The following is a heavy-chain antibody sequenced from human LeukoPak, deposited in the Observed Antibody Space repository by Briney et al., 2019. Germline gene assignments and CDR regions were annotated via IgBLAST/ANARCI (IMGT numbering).Heavy chain of an antibody. V-gene: IGHV4-39*02. J-gene: IGHJ4*02. CDR1: GGSISSSSYY. CDR3: AKDGPYSSGWYIPYYFDY. D-gene: IGHD6-19*01. Sequence: SETLSLTCTVSGGSISSSSYYWGWIRQPPGKGLEWIGSIYYSGSTYYNPSLKSRVTISVDTSKNQFSLKLSSVTAADTAVYYCAKDGPYSSGWYIPYYFDYRGQGTLVTVSS. CDR2: IYYSGST.